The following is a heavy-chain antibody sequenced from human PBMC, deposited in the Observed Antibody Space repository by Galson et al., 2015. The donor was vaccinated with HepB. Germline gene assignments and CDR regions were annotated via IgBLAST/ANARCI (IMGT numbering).Heavy chain of an antibody. V-gene: IGHV2-5*02. D-gene: IGHD3-9*01. CDR3: AHSRAGYYLDGTCFDY. CDR2: IYWDDDK. CDR1: GFSLSTSGVG. J-gene: IGHJ4*02. Sequence: PALVKPTQTPTLTCTFSGFSLSTSGVGVGWIRQPPGKALEWLALIYWDDDKRYSPSLKSRLTITKDTSKNQVVLTMTNMDPVDTATYYCAHSRAGYYLDGTCFDYWGQGTLVTVSS.